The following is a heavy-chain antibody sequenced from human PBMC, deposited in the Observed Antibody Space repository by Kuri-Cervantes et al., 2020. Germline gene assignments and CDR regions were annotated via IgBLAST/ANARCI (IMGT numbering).Heavy chain of an antibody. D-gene: IGHD3-22*01. CDR2: ISYDGSNK. CDR1: GFTFSSNW. Sequence: GGSLRLSCAASGFTFSSNWMSWVRQAPGKGLEWVAVISYDGSNKYYADSVKGRFTISRDNSKNTLYLQMNSLRAEDTAVYYCARGPYYYDSSGYFDYWGQGTLVTVSS. CDR3: ARGPYYYDSSGYFDY. V-gene: IGHV3-30-3*01. J-gene: IGHJ4*02.